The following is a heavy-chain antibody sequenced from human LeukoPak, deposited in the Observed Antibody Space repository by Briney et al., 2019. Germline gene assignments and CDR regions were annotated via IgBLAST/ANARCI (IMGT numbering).Heavy chain of an antibody. D-gene: IGHD3-9*01. CDR1: GFTFDDYA. Sequence: GGSLRLSCAASGFTFDDYAMHWVRQAPAKGLEWVSLISGDGGSTYYADSVKGRFTISRDNSKNSLYLQMNSLRTEDTALYYCAKDITEEWYYDILTGYYRIPGYWGQGTLVTVSS. J-gene: IGHJ4*02. CDR2: ISGDGGST. CDR3: AKDITEEWYYDILTGYYRIPGY. V-gene: IGHV3-43*02.